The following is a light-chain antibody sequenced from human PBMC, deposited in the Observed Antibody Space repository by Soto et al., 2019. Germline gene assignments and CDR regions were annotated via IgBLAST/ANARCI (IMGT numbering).Light chain of an antibody. CDR1: QSVSSY. J-gene: IGKJ3*01. V-gene: IGKV3-11*01. Sequence: EIVLTQSPATLSLSLGERATLSCRASQSVSSYLAWYQQKPGQAPRLLIYDASNKATGTPAKFSGSVSGTDFDLTVSSLGPEGFAGYYYQCCGKGTRIFTFGPGTKVDIK. CDR3: QCCGKGTRIFT. CDR2: DAS.